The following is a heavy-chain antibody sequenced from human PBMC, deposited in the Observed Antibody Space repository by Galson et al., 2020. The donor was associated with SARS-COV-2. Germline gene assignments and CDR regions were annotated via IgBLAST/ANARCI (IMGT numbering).Heavy chain of an antibody. J-gene: IGHJ4*02. CDR3: ASDGGPDYDDSNFIDY. D-gene: IGHD3-22*01. Sequence: LSLTCAASGFTLSSYSMNWVRQAPGKGLEWVSSISSSSSYIYYADSVKGRFTISRDNAKNSLYLQMNSLGAEETAVYYCASDGGPDYDDSNFIDYWGQGALVIFSS. V-gene: IGHV3-21*01. CDR1: GFTLSSYS. CDR2: ISSSSSYI.